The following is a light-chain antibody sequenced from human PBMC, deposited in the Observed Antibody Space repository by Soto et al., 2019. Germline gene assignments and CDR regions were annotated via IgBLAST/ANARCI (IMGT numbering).Light chain of an antibody. CDR3: CSYGGRSTYV. CDR2: EVS. Sequence: QSALTQPASVSGSPGQSSTSSCTGTSSDVGSYNLVSWYQQHPGKAPKLMIYEVSKRPSGVSNRFSGSKSANTAALTISGLQDDDEADYYCCSYGGRSTYVFGTGTKLTVL. V-gene: IGLV2-23*02. CDR1: SSDVGSYNL. J-gene: IGLJ1*01.